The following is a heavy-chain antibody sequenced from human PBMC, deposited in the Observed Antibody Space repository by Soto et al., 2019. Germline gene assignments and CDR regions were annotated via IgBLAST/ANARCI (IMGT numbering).Heavy chain of an antibody. V-gene: IGHV3-33*01. Sequence: QVQLVESGGGVVQPGRSLRLSCAASGFTFSSYGMHWVRQAPGKGLEWVAVIWYDGSNKYYADSVKGRFTISRDNSQNTLYLQMNSLRAEDTAVYYCARISSGTTIYYYYMDVWGKGTTVTVSS. CDR1: GFTFSSYG. CDR2: IWYDGSNK. J-gene: IGHJ6*03. CDR3: ARISSGTTIYYYYMDV. D-gene: IGHD6-19*01.